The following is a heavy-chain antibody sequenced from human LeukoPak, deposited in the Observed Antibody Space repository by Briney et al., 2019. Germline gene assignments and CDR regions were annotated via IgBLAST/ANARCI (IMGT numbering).Heavy chain of an antibody. CDR3: AREGQSSTSQNYYYYYMDV. J-gene: IGHJ6*03. CDR2: INPNSGGI. Sequence: GASVKVSCKASGYTFTGYYMHWVRQAPGQGLEWMGRINPNSGGINYAQKFQGRVTMTRDTSISTAYMELSSLRSDDTAVYYCAREGQSSTSQNYYYYYMDVWGKGTTVTVCS. D-gene: IGHD2-2*01. V-gene: IGHV1-2*06. CDR1: GYTFTGYY.